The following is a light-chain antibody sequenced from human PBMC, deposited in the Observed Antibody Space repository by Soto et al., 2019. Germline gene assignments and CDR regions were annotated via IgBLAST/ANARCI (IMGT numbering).Light chain of an antibody. Sequence: DIQMTQSPSTLSGSVGDRVTITCRASQTISSWLAWYQQKPGKAPKLLIYKAPTLKSGVPSRSSGSGSGTEFTLTISSLQPDDFATYYCQHYNSYSEAFGQGTKVDI. CDR2: KAP. CDR3: QHYNSYSEA. CDR1: QTISSW. J-gene: IGKJ1*01. V-gene: IGKV1-5*03.